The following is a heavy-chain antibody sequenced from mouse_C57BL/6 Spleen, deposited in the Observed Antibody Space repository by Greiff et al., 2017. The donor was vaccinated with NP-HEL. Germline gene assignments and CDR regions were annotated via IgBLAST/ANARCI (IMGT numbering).Heavy chain of an antibody. Sequence: EVQVVESGGGLVKPGGSLKLSCAASGFTFSSYAMSWVRQTPEKRLEWVATISDGGSYTYYPDNVKGRFTISRDNAKNNLYLQMSHLKSEDTAMYYCARDRGYDYDRGNYFDYWGQGTTLTVSS. CDR2: ISDGGSYT. V-gene: IGHV5-4*01. CDR3: ARDRGYDYDRGNYFDY. J-gene: IGHJ2*01. D-gene: IGHD2-4*01. CDR1: GFTFSSYA.